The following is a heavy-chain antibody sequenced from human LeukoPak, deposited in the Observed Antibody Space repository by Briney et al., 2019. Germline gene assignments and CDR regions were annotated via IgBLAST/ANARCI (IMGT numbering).Heavy chain of an antibody. D-gene: IGHD6-13*01. CDR1: GYSFTSYW. CDR3: ARMSNTGADGDWFDP. CDR2: MYPGDSNI. V-gene: IGHV5-51*01. J-gene: IGHJ5*02. Sequence: GESLKISCKGSGYSFTSYWIGWVRQMPGKGLEWMGIMYPGDSNIRYSPSFQGQVTISADKSISTAYLQWGSLKASDTGMYYCARMSNTGADGDWFDPWGQGTLVTVSS.